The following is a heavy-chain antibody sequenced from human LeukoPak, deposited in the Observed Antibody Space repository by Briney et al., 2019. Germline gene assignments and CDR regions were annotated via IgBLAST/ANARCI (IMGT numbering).Heavy chain of an antibody. V-gene: IGHV3-23*01. J-gene: IGHJ4*02. CDR1: GFTFSSYA. D-gene: IGHD3-10*01. CDR3: AKEEYRGRGVFFDY. Sequence: GGSLRLSCAASGFTFSSYAMSWVRQAPGKGLEWFSAFRGSGGSTYYADSGKGRFTISRDNSKNTLYLQMNSLRAEETAVYYCAKEEYRGRGVFFDYWGQGTLVTVSS. CDR2: FRGSGGST.